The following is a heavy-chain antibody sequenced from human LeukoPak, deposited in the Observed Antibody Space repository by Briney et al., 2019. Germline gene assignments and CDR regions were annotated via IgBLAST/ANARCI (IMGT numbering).Heavy chain of an antibody. J-gene: IGHJ4*02. CDR1: GLTFSEYW. Sequence: GGSLRLSCAVSGLTFSEYWMHWVRHDAGKGLVWVAGISKDGGSTEYADFVKGRCTISRDNAKNTLYLQMNSLTVDDTAVYYCTSGIGTYDYWGLGAQVTVSS. CDR2: ISKDGGST. D-gene: IGHD1-14*01. CDR3: TSGIGTYDY. V-gene: IGHV3-74*03.